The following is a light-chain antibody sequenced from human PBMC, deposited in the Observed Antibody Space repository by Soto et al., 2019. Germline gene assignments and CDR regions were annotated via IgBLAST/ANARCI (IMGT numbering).Light chain of an antibody. CDR1: QSVSSY. CDR2: DAS. Sequence: EIVLTQSPATLSLSPGERATLSCRTSQSVSSYLAWFQQKPGQAPRLLIYDASSRATGIPPRFSGSGSGTDFTLTISRLEPEDFAVYYCQQRSSTFGQGTRLEIK. CDR3: QQRSST. V-gene: IGKV3-11*01. J-gene: IGKJ5*01.